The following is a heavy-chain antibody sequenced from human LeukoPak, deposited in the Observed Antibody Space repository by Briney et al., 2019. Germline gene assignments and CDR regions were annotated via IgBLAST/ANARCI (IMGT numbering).Heavy chain of an antibody. CDR1: GGSISSGGYS. Sequence: SETLSLTCAVPGGSISSGGYSWSWIRQPPGKGLEWIGYIYHSGSTYYNPSLKSRVTISVDRSKNQFSLKLSSVTAADTAVYYCARARITMVRTHGAFDIWGQGTMVTVSS. D-gene: IGHD3-10*01. V-gene: IGHV4-30-2*01. CDR3: ARARITMVRTHGAFDI. J-gene: IGHJ3*02. CDR2: IYHSGST.